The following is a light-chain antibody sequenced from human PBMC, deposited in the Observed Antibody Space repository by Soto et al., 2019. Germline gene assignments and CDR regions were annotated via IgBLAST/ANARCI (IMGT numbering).Light chain of an antibody. CDR1: ESIYSW. Sequence: SQMTQSPSTLSASVGDTVTITCRASESIYSWLAWYKQIPGKAPQLLIYKTSTLQGGVPSRFSCSGSGAEYTLTISGRQPHDVATYFFQEYNTLSPTFGQETRV. V-gene: IGKV1-5*03. J-gene: IGKJ1*01. CDR2: KTS. CDR3: QEYNTLSPT.